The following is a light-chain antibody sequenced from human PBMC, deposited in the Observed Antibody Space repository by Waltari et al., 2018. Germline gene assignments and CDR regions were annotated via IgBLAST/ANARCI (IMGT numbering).Light chain of an antibody. J-gene: IGLJ2*01. CDR3: QAWDSSSEMV. Sequence: SYELTQPPSVSVSPGQTVSITCSGDGLGDKYACWYHQKPGQSPILVIYQDTKRPSGSPERFSGSNSGNTATLTISGTQAMDEADYYCQAWDSSSEMVFGGGTKLTVL. CDR1: GLGDKY. CDR2: QDT. V-gene: IGLV3-1*01.